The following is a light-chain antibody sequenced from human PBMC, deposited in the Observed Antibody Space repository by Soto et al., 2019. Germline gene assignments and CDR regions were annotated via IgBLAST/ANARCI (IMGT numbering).Light chain of an antibody. J-gene: IGKJ5*01. CDR3: MQGTHWPIT. CDR1: QSLVHSDGIAY. CDR2: KVS. V-gene: IGKV2-30*02. Sequence: DVVMTQSPLSLPVTLGQPASISCRSNQSLVHSDGIAYFSWFQQRPGRSPRRLIYKVSNRDSGVPAKFSGSGSGTDFELKISRVAAEDVGVYYCMQGTHWPITFGQGKRMEIK.